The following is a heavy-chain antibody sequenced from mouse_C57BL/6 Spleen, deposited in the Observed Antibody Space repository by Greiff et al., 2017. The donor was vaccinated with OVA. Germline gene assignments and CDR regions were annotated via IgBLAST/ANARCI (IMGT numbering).Heavy chain of an antibody. V-gene: IGHV1-55*01. CDR3: ARWLLPLYYAMDD. Sequence: QVQLQQPGAELVKPGASVKMSCKASGYTFTSYWITWVKQRPGQGLEWIGDIYPGSGSTNYNEKFKSKATLTVDTSSSTAYMQLSSLTSEDSAVYYCARWLLPLYYAMDDWGQGTSVTVSS. D-gene: IGHD2-3*01. CDR1: GYTFTSYW. CDR2: IYPGSGST. J-gene: IGHJ4*01.